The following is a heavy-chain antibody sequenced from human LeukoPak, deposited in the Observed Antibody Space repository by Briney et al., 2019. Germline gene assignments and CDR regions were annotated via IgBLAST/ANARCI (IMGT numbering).Heavy chain of an antibody. D-gene: IGHD3-9*01. J-gene: IGHJ4*02. CDR2: IYYSGST. Sequence: SETLSLTCTVSGGSISRSSYYWGWIRQPPGKGLEWIGSIYYSGSTYYNPSLKSRVTISVDTSKNQFSLKLNSVTAADTAVHYCARSTADYDILTGYSIKRGYYFDYWGQGTLVTVSS. CDR1: GGSISRSSYY. V-gene: IGHV4-39*01. CDR3: ARSTADYDILTGYSIKRGYYFDY.